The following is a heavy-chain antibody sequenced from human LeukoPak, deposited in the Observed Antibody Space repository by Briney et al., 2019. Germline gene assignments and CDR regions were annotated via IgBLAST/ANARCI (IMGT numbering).Heavy chain of an antibody. V-gene: IGHV4-59*01. CDR2: IYYSGST. D-gene: IGHD3-9*01. J-gene: IGHJ4*02. CDR1: GGSISSYY. Sequence: SETLSLTCTVSGGSISSYYWSWIGQPPGKGLEWIGYIYYSGSTNYNPSLKSRVTISVDTSKNQFSLKLSSVTAADTAVYYCARVTAYYDILTGYYRTGDFDYWGQGTLVTVSS. CDR3: ARVTAYYDILTGYYRTGDFDY.